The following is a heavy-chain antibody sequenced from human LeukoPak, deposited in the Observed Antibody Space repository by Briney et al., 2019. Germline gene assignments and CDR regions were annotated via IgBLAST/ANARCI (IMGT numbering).Heavy chain of an antibody. J-gene: IGHJ4*02. CDR2: IYPSDSDT. CDR1: GYSFTNYW. V-gene: IGHV5-51*01. Sequence: GESLKISCKGSGYSFTNYWIGWVRQMPGKGLEWMGIIYPSDSDTRYSPSFQGQVSISVDKSSNTAYLHWSSLKASDTAMYYCARLIRDGNNRYFDYWGQGTLVTVSP. D-gene: IGHD5-24*01. CDR3: ARLIRDGNNRYFDY.